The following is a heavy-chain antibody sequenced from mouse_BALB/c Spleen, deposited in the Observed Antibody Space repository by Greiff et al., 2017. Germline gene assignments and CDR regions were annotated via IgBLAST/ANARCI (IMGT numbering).Heavy chain of an antibody. CDR3: APYGSSYGWYFDV. D-gene: IGHD1-1*01. CDR1: GFNIKDYY. Sequence: EVQLQESGAELVRSGASVKLSCTASGFNIKDYYMHWVKQRPEQGLEWIGWIDPENGDTEYAPKFQGKATMTADTSSNTAYLQLSSLTSEDTAVYFCAPYGSSYGWYFDVWGAGTTVTVSS. V-gene: IGHV14-4*02. J-gene: IGHJ1*01. CDR2: IDPENGDT.